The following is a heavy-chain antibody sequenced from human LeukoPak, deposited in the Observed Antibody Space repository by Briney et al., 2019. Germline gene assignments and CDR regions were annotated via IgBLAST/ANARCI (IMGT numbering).Heavy chain of an antibody. J-gene: IGHJ4*02. CDR3: AKDRQSGSPRFSHYFDH. D-gene: IGHD1-26*01. V-gene: IGHV3-23*01. CDR1: GFTFSSYG. Sequence: PGGSLRLSCAASGFTFSSYGMSWVRQAPGKGLEWISSISGSGGSTYYADSVKGRFTISRDNSKNTLYLQMNSLRAEDTAVYYCAKDRQSGSPRFSHYFDHWGQGTLVTVSS. CDR2: ISGSGGST.